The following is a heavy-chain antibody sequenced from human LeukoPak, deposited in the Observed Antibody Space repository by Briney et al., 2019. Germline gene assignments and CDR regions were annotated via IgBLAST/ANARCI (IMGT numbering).Heavy chain of an antibody. V-gene: IGHV1-69*05. D-gene: IGHD4-17*01. CDR1: GGTFSSYA. J-gene: IGHJ3*02. CDR2: IIPIFGTA. Sequence: ASVKVSCKASGGTFSSYAISWVRQAPGQGLEWMGRIIPIFGTANYAQKFQGRVTITTDESTSTAYMELSSLRSEDTAVYYCAGNYGDESRAFDSWGQGTMVTVSS. CDR3: AGNYGDESRAFDS.